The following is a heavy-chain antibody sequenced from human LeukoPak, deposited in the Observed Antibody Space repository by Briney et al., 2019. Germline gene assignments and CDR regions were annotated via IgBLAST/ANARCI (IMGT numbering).Heavy chain of an antibody. D-gene: IGHD2-15*01. J-gene: IGHJ4*02. CDR1: GFTFSNYG. CDR3: AKDPGVWDCSGGSCYLSFFDY. V-gene: IGHV3-30*18. Sequence: GRSLRLSCAASGFTFSNYGMQWVRQAPGKGLEWVAVISHDGSTKFYADSVKGRFTISRDNSKNTLYLQMNSLRAEDTAVYYCAKDPGVWDCSGGSCYLSFFDYWGQGTLVTVSS. CDR2: ISHDGSTK.